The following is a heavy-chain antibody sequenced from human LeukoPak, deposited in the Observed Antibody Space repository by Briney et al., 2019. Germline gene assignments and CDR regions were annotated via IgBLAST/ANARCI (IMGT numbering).Heavy chain of an antibody. V-gene: IGHV4-4*07. J-gene: IGHJ6*03. Sequence: SKTLSLTCNVSGGTISSYYWSWMRQPAGKGLEWIGRIYPSGSTNYSPSLKSRVTMSVDASKSQFSLNLSSVTAADTAVYYCAREPSVAGTYYYYMDVWGKGTTVTVSS. CDR1: GGTISSYY. CDR3: AREPSVAGTYYYYMDV. D-gene: IGHD6-19*01. CDR2: IYPSGST.